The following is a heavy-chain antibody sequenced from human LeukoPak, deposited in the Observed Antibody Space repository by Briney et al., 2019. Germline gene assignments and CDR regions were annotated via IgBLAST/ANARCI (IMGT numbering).Heavy chain of an antibody. CDR3: AKAGGGEPQLVPRYSDY. Sequence: PGGSLRLSCAASGFTFSSYAMSWVRQAPGKGLEWVSAISGSGGSTYYADSVKGRFTISRDNSKNTLYLQMNSLRAEDTAVYYCAKAGGGEPQLVPRYSDYWGQGTLVTVSS. V-gene: IGHV3-23*01. D-gene: IGHD6-13*01. CDR1: GFTFSSYA. J-gene: IGHJ4*02. CDR2: ISGSGGST.